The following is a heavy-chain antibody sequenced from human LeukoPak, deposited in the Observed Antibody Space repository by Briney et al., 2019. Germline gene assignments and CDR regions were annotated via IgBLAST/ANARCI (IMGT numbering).Heavy chain of an antibody. CDR3: AKAGYCSSTSCYTGFDY. D-gene: IGHD2-2*02. CDR1: GFTFDDYA. J-gene: IGHJ4*02. V-gene: IGHV3-9*01. CDR2: ISWNSGSI. Sequence: GGSLRPSCAASGFTFDDYAMHWVRQAPGKGLEWVSGISWNSGSIGYADSVKGRFTISRDNAKNSLYLQMNSLRAEDTALYYCAKAGYCSSTSCYTGFDYWGRGTLVTVSS.